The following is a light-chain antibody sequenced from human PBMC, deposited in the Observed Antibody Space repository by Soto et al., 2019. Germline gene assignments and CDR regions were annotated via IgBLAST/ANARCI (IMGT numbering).Light chain of an antibody. V-gene: IGKV3-20*01. CDR1: QSVSSSY. CDR3: QHYGGSPWT. CDR2: GAS. J-gene: IGKJ1*01. Sequence: EIVLTQSPGTLSLSPGEGATLSCRASQSVSSSYLAWYQQKPGQAPRLLIYGASRRATGIPDRFSGSGSGTDFTLTISRLVPEDFAVYYCQHYGGSPWTFGQGTKVEIK.